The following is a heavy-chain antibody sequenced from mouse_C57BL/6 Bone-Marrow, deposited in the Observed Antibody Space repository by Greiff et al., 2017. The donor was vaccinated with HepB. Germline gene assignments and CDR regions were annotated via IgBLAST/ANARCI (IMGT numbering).Heavy chain of an antibody. CDR3: ARQNYDAMDY. J-gene: IGHJ4*01. CDR1: GFTFSSYG. Sequence: EVKLMESGGDLVKPGGSLKLSCAASGFTFSSYGMSWVRQTPDKRLEWVATISSGGSYTYYPDSVKGRFTISRDNAKNTPYLQMSSLKSEDTAMYYCARQNYDAMDYWGQGTSVTVSS. CDR2: ISSGGSYT. V-gene: IGHV5-6*01.